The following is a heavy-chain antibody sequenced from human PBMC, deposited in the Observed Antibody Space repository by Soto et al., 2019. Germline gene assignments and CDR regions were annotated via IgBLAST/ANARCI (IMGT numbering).Heavy chain of an antibody. CDR3: AKDLAPYCSGGSCLIDY. J-gene: IGHJ4*02. D-gene: IGHD2-15*01. Sequence: VGSLRLSCAASGFTFSSYAMSWVRQAPGKGLEWVSAISGSGGSTYYADSVKGRFTISRDNSKNTLYLQMNSLRAEDTAVYYCAKDLAPYCSGGSCLIDYWGQGTLVTVSS. V-gene: IGHV3-23*01. CDR1: GFTFSSYA. CDR2: ISGSGGST.